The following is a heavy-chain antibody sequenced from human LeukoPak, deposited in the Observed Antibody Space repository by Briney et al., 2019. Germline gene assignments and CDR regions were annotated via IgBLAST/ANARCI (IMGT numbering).Heavy chain of an antibody. D-gene: IGHD6-19*01. CDR2: IGASGTTK. CDR3: ALLAVASDFDY. Sequence: PGGSLRLSCAVSGFPFSFYEMNWVRQAPGKGLEWVSNIGASGTTKYYADSVKGRFSISRDNAETSLYLQMNSLRVDDTAVYYCALLAVASDFDYWGQGALVTVSS. V-gene: IGHV3-48*03. J-gene: IGHJ4*02. CDR1: GFPFSFYE.